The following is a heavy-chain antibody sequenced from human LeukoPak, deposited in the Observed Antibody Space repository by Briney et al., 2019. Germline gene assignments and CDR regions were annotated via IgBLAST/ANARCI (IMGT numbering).Heavy chain of an antibody. V-gene: IGHV3-48*02. CDR2: ISSSSDTI. J-gene: IGHJ4*02. Sequence: GGSLRLSCAASGFIFSSYSMNWVRQAPGKGLECVSYISSSSDTIYYADSVKGRFTISRDNAKNSLYLQMNSLRDEDTAVYYCARYLWFGSSQRFDYWGQGTLVTVSS. CDR3: ARYLWFGSSQRFDY. D-gene: IGHD3-10*01. CDR1: GFIFSSYS.